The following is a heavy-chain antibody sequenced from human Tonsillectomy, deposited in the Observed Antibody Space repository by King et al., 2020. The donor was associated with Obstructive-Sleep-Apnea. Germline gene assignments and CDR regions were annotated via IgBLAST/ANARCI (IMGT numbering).Heavy chain of an antibody. CDR3: AKEGGNYYDSSGYRTQQLYAEYFQH. CDR2: ISWDGGST. D-gene: IGHD3-22*01. J-gene: IGHJ1*01. CDR1: GFTFDDYT. V-gene: IGHV3-43*01. Sequence: VQLVESGGVVVQPGGSLRLSCAASGFTFDDYTMHWVRQAPGKGLEWVSLISWDGGSTYYADSVKGRFTISRDNSKNSLYLQMNSLRTEDTALYYCAKEGGNYYDSSGYRTQQLYAEYFQHWGQGTLVTVSS.